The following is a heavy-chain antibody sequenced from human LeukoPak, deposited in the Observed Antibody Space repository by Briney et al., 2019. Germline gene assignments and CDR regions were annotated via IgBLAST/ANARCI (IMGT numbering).Heavy chain of an antibody. J-gene: IGHJ4*02. Sequence: GGSLRLSCAASGFTFSSYWMRWVRQAPGKGLVWVSRIYSYGSSTSYADSVKGRFTISRDNAKNTLYLQMNSLRAEDTAVYYCARGGGYSYATTDYWGQGTLVTVSS. CDR2: IYSYGSST. V-gene: IGHV3-74*01. D-gene: IGHD5-18*01. CDR1: GFTFSSYW. CDR3: ARGGGYSYATTDY.